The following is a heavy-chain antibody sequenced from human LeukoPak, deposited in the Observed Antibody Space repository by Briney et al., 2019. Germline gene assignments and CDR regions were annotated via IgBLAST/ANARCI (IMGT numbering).Heavy chain of an antibody. V-gene: IGHV4-34*01. Sequence: SETLSLTCAVYGGSFSGYYWSWIRQPPGNGLEWIGEINNSGSTNCNPSIKSRVTISVDTSKNQFSLKLSSVTAADTAVYYCASLITGTGRANYFDYWGQGTLVTVSS. CDR2: INNSGST. J-gene: IGHJ4*02. D-gene: IGHD1-7*01. CDR3: ASLITGTGRANYFDY. CDR1: GGSFSGYY.